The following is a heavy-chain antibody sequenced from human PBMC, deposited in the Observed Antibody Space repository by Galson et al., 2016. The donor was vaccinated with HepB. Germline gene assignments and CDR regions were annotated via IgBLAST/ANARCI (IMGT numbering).Heavy chain of an antibody. Sequence: SVKVSCKASGGTFHSHTISWVRQAPGQGLEWMGGIIPIFGTVNYAQNFQGRVTITADPSTSPAYMEMTNLRSADTAVYYCARELGSPHWYFALWGRGTLATFP. V-gene: IGHV1-69*13. J-gene: IGHJ2*01. D-gene: IGHD7-27*01. CDR1: GGTFHSHT. CDR3: ARELGSPHWYFAL. CDR2: IIPIFGTV.